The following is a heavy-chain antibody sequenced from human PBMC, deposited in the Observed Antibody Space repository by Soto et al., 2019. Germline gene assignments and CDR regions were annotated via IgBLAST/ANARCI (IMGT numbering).Heavy chain of an antibody. Sequence: SLNGACKASGGANSRYPSSWVLQATGQGLEWMGGIIPIFGTANYAQKFQGRVTITADESTSTAYMELSSLRSEDTAVYSCARPNSSGYSAAFAILVQGTMVTVSS. CDR1: GGANSRYP. J-gene: IGHJ3*02. V-gene: IGHV1-69*01. CDR3: ARPNSSGYSAAFAI. CDR2: IIPIFGTA. D-gene: IGHD3-22*01.